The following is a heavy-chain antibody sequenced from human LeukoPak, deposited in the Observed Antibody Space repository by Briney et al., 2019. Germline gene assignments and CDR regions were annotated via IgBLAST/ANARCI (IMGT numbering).Heavy chain of an antibody. D-gene: IGHD3-16*02. Sequence: GGSLRLSCAASGFIFSNAWMSWVRQAPGKGLEWVAVISCDGDNKYYADSVNGRFTISRDNSKNTLSLQMDSLRAEDTAVYYCAKDIRVWGSYRYPCLDYWGQGTLVTVSA. CDR1: GFIFSNAW. CDR2: ISCDGDNK. CDR3: AKDIRVWGSYRYPCLDY. V-gene: IGHV3-30*18. J-gene: IGHJ4*02.